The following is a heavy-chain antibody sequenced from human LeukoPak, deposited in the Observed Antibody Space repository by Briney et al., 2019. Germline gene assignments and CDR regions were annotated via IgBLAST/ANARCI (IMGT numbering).Heavy chain of an antibody. CDR2: INPSAGST. Sequence: ASVKVSCEASGYTFTSYYMQWVRQAPGQGGEGMGIINPSAGSTSYAQKFQGRVTMTRDTSTSTVYMELSSLRSEDTAVYYCAPMVRGVMGKSWGQGTLVTVSS. J-gene: IGHJ5*02. D-gene: IGHD3-10*01. V-gene: IGHV1-46*01. CDR1: GYTFTSYY. CDR3: APMVRGVMGKS.